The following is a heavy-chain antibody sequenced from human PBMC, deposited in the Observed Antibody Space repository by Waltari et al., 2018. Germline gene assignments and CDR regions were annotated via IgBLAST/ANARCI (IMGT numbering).Heavy chain of an antibody. CDR1: GFTFSHYG. V-gene: IGHV3-30*03. Sequence: QVQLVESGGGVVQPGTSLRLSCVVSGFTFSHYGIHWVRQAPGKGLEWVADISYDGSNIQYAGSVKGRFTISRDKSKTTVYLQMNRLRVEDTAVYYCAQAHPFDYWGQGTLVTVSS. CDR2: ISYDGSNI. CDR3: AQAHPFDY. J-gene: IGHJ4*02.